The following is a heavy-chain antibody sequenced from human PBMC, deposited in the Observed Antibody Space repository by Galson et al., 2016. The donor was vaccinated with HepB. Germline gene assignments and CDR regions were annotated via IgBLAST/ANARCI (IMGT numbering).Heavy chain of an antibody. J-gene: IGHJ4*02. V-gene: IGHV3-7*03. CDR1: GFSFDDYW. D-gene: IGHD1-1*01. CDR2: IKQDGSEK. CDR3: VRNDLGDF. Sequence: SLRLSCAASGFSFDDYWMTWVRQAPGKGLEWVAIIKQDGSEKSYVDAVKGRFTISRDNAKNSLYLQMSSLKAEDTAVYYCVRNDLGDFWGQGTLVTVSS.